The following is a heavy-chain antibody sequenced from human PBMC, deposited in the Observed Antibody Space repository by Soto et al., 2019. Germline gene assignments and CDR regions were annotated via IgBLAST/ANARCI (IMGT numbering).Heavy chain of an antibody. CDR1: GGTFSSYA. CDR3: ARQRFGELLSLWWFDY. J-gene: IGHJ4*02. CDR2: IIPIFGTA. Sequence: QVQLVQSGAEVKKPGSSVKVSCKASGGTFSSYAISWVRQAPEQGLEWMGGIIPIFGTANYAQKFQGRVTITADESTSTAYMELSSLRSEDTAVYYCARQRFGELLSLWWFDYWGQGTLVTVSS. V-gene: IGHV1-69*01. D-gene: IGHD3-10*01.